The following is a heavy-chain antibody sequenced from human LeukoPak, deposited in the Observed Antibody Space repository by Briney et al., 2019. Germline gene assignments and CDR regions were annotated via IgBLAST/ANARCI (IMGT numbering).Heavy chain of an antibody. V-gene: IGHV3-53*01. Sequence: GGSLRLSCAASGFTVSSNCMSWVRQAPGKGLEWVSVIYSGGSTYYADSVKGRFTISRDNSKNTLYLQMNSLRAEDTAVYYCAKLTVAAGAHFDYWGQGTLVTVSS. CDR1: GFTVSSNC. D-gene: IGHD3-10*01. CDR3: AKLTVAAGAHFDY. J-gene: IGHJ4*02. CDR2: IYSGGST.